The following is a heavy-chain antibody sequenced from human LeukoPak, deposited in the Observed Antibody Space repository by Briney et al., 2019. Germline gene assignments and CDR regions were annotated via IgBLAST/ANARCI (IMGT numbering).Heavy chain of an antibody. D-gene: IGHD3-22*01. CDR3: ARDGGSYYYDSGSDYYYYYGMDV. CDR2: IIPILGIA. V-gene: IGHV1-69*04. J-gene: IGHJ6*02. CDR1: GGTFSSYA. Sequence: SVKVSCKASGGTFSSYAISWVRQAPGQGLEWMGRIIPILGIANYAQKFQGRVTITADKSTSTAYMELSSLRSEDTAVYYCARDGGSYYYDSGSDYYYYYGMDVWGQGTTVTVPS.